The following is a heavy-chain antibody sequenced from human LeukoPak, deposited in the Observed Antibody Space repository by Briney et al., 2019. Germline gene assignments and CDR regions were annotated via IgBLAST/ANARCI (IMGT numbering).Heavy chain of an antibody. CDR1: GFTFSSYG. CDR3: AVYYYDSSGYYSLDY. CDR2: ISYDGSNK. D-gene: IGHD3-22*01. V-gene: IGHV3-30*03. J-gene: IGHJ4*02. Sequence: PGGSLRLSCAASGFTFSSYGMHWVRQAPGKGLEWVAVISYDGSNKYYADSVKGRFTISRDNSKNTLYLQMNSLRAEDTAVYYCAVYYYDSSGYYSLDYWGQGTLVTVSS.